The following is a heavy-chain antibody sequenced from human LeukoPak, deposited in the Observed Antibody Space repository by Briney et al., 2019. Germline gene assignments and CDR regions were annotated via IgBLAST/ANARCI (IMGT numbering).Heavy chain of an antibody. D-gene: IGHD1-26*01. Sequence: PGGSLRLSCAASGFTFSSNGMHWVRQAPGKGLEWVAVIWYDGSNKYYADSVKGRFTISRDNSKNTLYLQMNSLRAEDTAVYYCARPTYSGSYYWFDYWGQGTLVTVSS. J-gene: IGHJ4*02. CDR3: ARPTYSGSYYWFDY. V-gene: IGHV3-33*01. CDR2: IWYDGSNK. CDR1: GFTFSSNG.